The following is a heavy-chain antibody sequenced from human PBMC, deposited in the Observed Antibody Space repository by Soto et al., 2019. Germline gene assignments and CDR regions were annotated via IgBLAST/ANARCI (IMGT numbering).Heavy chain of an antibody. D-gene: IGHD6-6*01. CDR1: GFTFSSYG. V-gene: IGHV3-30*18. CDR2: ISSDGSNK. CDR3: AKKDSSWSGYYGMDV. J-gene: IGHJ6*02. Sequence: QVQLVESGGGVVQPGRSLRLSCAASGFTFSSYGMHWVRQAPGKGLDWVAVISSDGSNKYYADSVKGRFTISRNNSKNTLYLQMNSLRAEDTAVYYCAKKDSSWSGYYGMDVWGQGSTVTVSS.